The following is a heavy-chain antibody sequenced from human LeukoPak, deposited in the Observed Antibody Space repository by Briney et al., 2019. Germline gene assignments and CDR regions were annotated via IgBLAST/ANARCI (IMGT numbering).Heavy chain of an antibody. CDR2: ISGSGGST. V-gene: IGHV3-23*01. Sequence: GGSLRLSCAASGFTFSSYAMSWVRQAPGKGLEWVSAISGSGGSTYYADSVKGRFTISRDNSKNTLYLQMNSLRAEDTAVYYCAKVMGAGVVVAAPPFDYWGQGTLVTVSS. D-gene: IGHD2-15*01. CDR3: AKVMGAGVVVAAPPFDY. CDR1: GFTFSSYA. J-gene: IGHJ4*02.